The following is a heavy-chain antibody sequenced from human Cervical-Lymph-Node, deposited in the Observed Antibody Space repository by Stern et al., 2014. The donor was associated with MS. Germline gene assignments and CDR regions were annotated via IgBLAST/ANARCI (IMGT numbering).Heavy chain of an antibody. D-gene: IGHD3-10*01. CDR1: GGSISSSHW. CDR3: ARVRSVTLSPGMDV. J-gene: IGHJ6*02. Sequence: QVQLQESGPGLVKPSGTLSLTCTVSGGSISSSHWWNWVRQTPVKGLEWIGGIFYTGNPNYNTSLKSLISMSGEQAKNHFSPRLSSVTAADTAIYYCARVRSVTLSPGMDVWGQGTTVTVSS. CDR2: IFYTGNP. V-gene: IGHV4-4*02.